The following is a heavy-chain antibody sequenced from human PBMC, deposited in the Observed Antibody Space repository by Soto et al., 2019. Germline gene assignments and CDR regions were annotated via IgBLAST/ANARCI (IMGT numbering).Heavy chain of an antibody. Sequence: ASVKVSCKASGYTFTSYDINWVRQATGQGLEWMGWMNPNSGNTGYAQKFQGRVTMTRNTSISTAYMELSSLRSEDTAVYYCGRPPFVYCGGDCSMEYNAFDIWGQGTMVTVSS. CDR2: MNPNSGNT. D-gene: IGHD2-21*01. CDR3: GRPPFVYCGGDCSMEYNAFDI. J-gene: IGHJ3*02. V-gene: IGHV1-8*01. CDR1: GYTFTSYD.